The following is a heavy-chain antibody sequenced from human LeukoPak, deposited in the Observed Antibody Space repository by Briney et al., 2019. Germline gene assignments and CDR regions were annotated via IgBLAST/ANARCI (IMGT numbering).Heavy chain of an antibody. D-gene: IGHD2-2*01. CDR1: GFTFSSYS. V-gene: IGHV3-21*01. Sequence: GSLRLSCAASGFTFSSYSMNWVRQAPGKGLEWVSSISSSSSYIYYADSVKGRFTISRDNAKNSLYLQMNSLRAEDTAVYYCARASPYHCSSTSCYDPDYWGQGTLVTVSS. J-gene: IGHJ4*02. CDR3: ARASPYHCSSTSCYDPDY. CDR2: ISSSSSYI.